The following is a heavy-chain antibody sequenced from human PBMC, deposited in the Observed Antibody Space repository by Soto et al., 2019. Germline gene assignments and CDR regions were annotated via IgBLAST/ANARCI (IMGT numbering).Heavy chain of an antibody. D-gene: IGHD3-9*01. CDR3: ARARTYYDILTGYQNMVDY. V-gene: IGHV1-46*01. CDR1: GYTFTSYY. CDR2: INPSGGST. Sequence: ASVKSCKASGYTFTSYYMHWVRQAPGQGLEWMGIINPSGGSTSYAQKFQGRVTMTRDTSTSTVYMELSSLRSEDTAVYYCARARTYYDILTGYQNMVDYWGQGTLVTVSS. J-gene: IGHJ4*02.